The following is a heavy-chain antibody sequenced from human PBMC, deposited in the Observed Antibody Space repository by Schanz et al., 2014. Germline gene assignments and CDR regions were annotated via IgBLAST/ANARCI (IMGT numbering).Heavy chain of an antibody. CDR2: FVHPGGST. CDR3: AKNQYDDVDLSSFYFDF. V-gene: IGHV3-23*03. J-gene: IGHJ4*02. D-gene: IGHD3-10*02. Sequence: EMQLLESGGGLAQPGGSLRLSCAASGFTFSTSAMSWVRQVPGKGLEWVSFVHPGGSTYYPDSVKGRFTISRDSSKNTLYLQMNSLRPEDTAIYYCAKNQYDDVDLSSFYFDFWGQGTLVTVSS. CDR1: GFTFSTSA.